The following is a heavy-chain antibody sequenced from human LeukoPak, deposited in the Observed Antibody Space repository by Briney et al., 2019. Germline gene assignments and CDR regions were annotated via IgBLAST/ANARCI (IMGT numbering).Heavy chain of an antibody. CDR3: ASIVATITGQKYFDY. Sequence: SETLSLTCAVYGGSFSGYYWSWIRQPPGKGLEWIGYIYYSGSTNYNPSLKSRVTISVDTSKNQFSLKLSSVTAADTAVYYCASIVATITGQKYFDYWGQGTLVTVSS. J-gene: IGHJ4*02. CDR1: GGSFSGYY. CDR2: IYYSGST. V-gene: IGHV4-59*01. D-gene: IGHD5-12*01.